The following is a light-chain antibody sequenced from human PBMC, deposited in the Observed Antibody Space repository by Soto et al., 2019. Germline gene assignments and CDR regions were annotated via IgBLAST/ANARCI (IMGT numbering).Light chain of an antibody. J-gene: IGKJ3*01. V-gene: IGKV1-39*01. Sequence: DIQMTQSPSSLSASVGDRVTITCQASQNINNYLNWYQQKPGRAPKLLIYDASTLRSGVPSRFSGSGSGTDFTLTIDSLQPEDFATYYCQQSYNSPFNFGPGTKVDIK. CDR2: DAS. CDR3: QQSYNSPFN. CDR1: QNINNY.